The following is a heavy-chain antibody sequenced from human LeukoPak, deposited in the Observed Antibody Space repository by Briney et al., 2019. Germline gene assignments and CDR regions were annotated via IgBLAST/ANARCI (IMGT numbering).Heavy chain of an antibody. D-gene: IGHD3-22*01. J-gene: IGHJ4*02. CDR2: IIPIFGTA. CDR3: ARDGSSSGYIDYFDY. V-gene: IGHV1-69*06. CDR1: GGTFSSYA. Sequence: SVTVSCTASGGTFSSYAISWVRQAPGQGLEWMGGIIPIFGTANYAQRFQGRVTITADKSTSTAYMELSSLRSEDTAVYYCARDGSSSGYIDYFDYWGQGTLVTVSS.